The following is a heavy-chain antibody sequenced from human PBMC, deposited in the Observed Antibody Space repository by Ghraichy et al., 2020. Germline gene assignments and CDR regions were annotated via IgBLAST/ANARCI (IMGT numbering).Heavy chain of an antibody. V-gene: IGHV3-53*01. J-gene: IGHJ6*02. CDR2: IYTGGTT. Sequence: GGSLRLSCAVSGFNVGSKYMTWVRQAPGKGLDWVGVIYTGGTTYYAESVKGRFTISRDNSKNMLYLQMNSLRTEDTAVYYCARDLRPDYGSSGMDVWGQGTTVTVSS. CDR1: GFNVGSKY. CDR3: ARDLRPDYGSSGMDV. D-gene: IGHD3-10*01.